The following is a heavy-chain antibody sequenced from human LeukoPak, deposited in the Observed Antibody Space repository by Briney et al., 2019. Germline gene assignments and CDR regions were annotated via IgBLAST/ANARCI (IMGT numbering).Heavy chain of an antibody. V-gene: IGHV1-69*05. J-gene: IGHJ4*02. CDR3: ARGNYDFWSGYYSYFDY. Sequence: SVKVSCKASGGTFSSYAISWVRQAPGQGLEWMGRIIPIFGTANYAQKFQGRVTITTDESTSTAYMELSSLRSEDTAVNYCARGNYDFWSGYYSYFDYWGQGTLVTVSS. D-gene: IGHD3-3*01. CDR2: IIPIFGTA. CDR1: GGTFSSYA.